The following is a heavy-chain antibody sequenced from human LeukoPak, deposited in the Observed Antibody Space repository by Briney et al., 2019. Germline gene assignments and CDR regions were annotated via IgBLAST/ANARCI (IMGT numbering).Heavy chain of an antibody. CDR1: GFIFSSYF. CDR2: ISSSSRYI. CDR3: ARLGSSWESDYYGMDV. Sequence: GGSLRLSCEASGFIFSSYFMNWVRQAPGKGLEWVSSISSSSRYIYYADSVKGRFTVSRDNAKNSLYLQMNSLRAGDTAVYYCARLGSSWESDYYGMDVWGQGTTVTVSS. J-gene: IGHJ6*02. D-gene: IGHD6-13*01. V-gene: IGHV3-21*01.